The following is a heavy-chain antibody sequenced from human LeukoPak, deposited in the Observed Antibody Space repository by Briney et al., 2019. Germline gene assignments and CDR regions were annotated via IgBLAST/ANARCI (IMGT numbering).Heavy chain of an antibody. Sequence: GGSLRLSCAASGFTFSIYGMHWVRQAPGKGLEWVAFIRYDGSIKYYADSVKGRFTISRENSKNTLYLQMNSLRAEDTAVYYCAEDLGAGGYFDYWGQGILVTVSS. CDR1: GFTFSIYG. V-gene: IGHV3-30*02. CDR2: IRYDGSIK. D-gene: IGHD3-10*01. J-gene: IGHJ4*02. CDR3: AEDLGAGGYFDY.